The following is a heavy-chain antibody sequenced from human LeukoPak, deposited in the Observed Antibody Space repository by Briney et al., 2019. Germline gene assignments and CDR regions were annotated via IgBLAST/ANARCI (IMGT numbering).Heavy chain of an antibody. CDR1: GYTFTSYG. Sequence: GASVKVSCEASGYTFTSYGISWVRQAPGQGLEWMGWIGVHNGDTNYAQKVQDRVTMTTDTSTSTAYMELRSLRSEDTAVYYCARDRPRLAAAGIVNWFDPWGQGTLVTVSA. V-gene: IGHV1-18*01. J-gene: IGHJ5*02. CDR2: IGVHNGDT. D-gene: IGHD6-13*01. CDR3: ARDRPRLAAAGIVNWFDP.